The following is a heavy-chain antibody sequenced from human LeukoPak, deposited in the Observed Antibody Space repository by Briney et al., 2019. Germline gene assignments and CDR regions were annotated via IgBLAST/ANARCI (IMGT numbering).Heavy chain of an antibody. Sequence: SETLSLTCTVSGVSISSYYWSWIRQPPGKGLEWIGYIYYSGSTNYNPSLKSRVTISVDTSKNQFSLKLSSVTAADTAVYYCAAVSRDYVWGSYPAFDYWGQGTLVTVSS. J-gene: IGHJ4*02. CDR1: GVSISSYY. CDR3: AAVSRDYVWGSYPAFDY. CDR2: IYYSGST. V-gene: IGHV4-59*01. D-gene: IGHD3-16*02.